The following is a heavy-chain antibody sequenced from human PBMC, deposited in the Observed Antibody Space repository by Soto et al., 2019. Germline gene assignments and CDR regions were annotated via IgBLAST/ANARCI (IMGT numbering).Heavy chain of an antibody. CDR3: ARHRGDYGDLEYFQH. V-gene: IGHV4-39*01. Sequence: QLQLQESGPGLVKPSETLSLTCTVSGGSISSSSYYWGWIRQPPGKGLEWIGSIYYSGSTYYNPSLKSRVTISVDTSKNQFSLKLSSVTAADTAVYYCARHRGDYGDLEYFQHWGQGTLVTVSS. CDR2: IYYSGST. J-gene: IGHJ1*01. CDR1: GGSISSSSYY. D-gene: IGHD4-17*01.